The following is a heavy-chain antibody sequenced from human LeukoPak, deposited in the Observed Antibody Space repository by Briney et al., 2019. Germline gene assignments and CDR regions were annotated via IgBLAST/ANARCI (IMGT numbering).Heavy chain of an antibody. CDR1: GFIFSNYA. CDR3: AELGITMIGGV. Sequence: GGSLRLSCAASGFIFSNYAMNWVRQAPGKGLEWVSYISSSGSTIYYADSVKGGFTISRDNTKNSLYLQMNSLRAEDTAVYYCAELGITMIGGVWGKGTTVTISS. CDR2: ISSSGSTI. J-gene: IGHJ6*04. V-gene: IGHV3-48*03. D-gene: IGHD3-10*02.